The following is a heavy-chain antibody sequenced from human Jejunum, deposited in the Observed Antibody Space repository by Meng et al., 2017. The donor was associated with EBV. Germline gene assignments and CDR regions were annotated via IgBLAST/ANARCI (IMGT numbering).Heavy chain of an antibody. CDR3: TILSHCDGGICYSYDY. J-gene: IGHJ4*02. D-gene: IGHD2-15*01. Sequence: QVRLWHVEAEGKDAGCPAKVSCKASGYTFTNYGVSWVRQAPGQGLEWMGWISAYNGNTDYAQKLQGRVTMTTDTPTSTAYMELRSLRSDDTAVYYCTILSHCDGGICYSYDYWGQGTLVTVSS. V-gene: IGHV1-18*01. CDR1: GYTFTNYG. CDR2: ISAYNGNT.